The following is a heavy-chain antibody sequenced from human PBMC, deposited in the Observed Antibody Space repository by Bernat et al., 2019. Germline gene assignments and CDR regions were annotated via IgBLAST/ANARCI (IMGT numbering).Heavy chain of an antibody. Sequence: EVQLVESGGGLIQPGGSLRLSCAASGCTFSSFWMHWVRQAPGKGLVWVSRVNGDGSSTSYADSVKGGFTISRDNAKNTLYLQMNSLRAEDTAGYYCAKAEYSSSSRHFDYWGQGTLVTVSS. D-gene: IGHD6-6*01. J-gene: IGHJ4*02. CDR1: GCTFSSFW. V-gene: IGHV3-74*01. CDR3: AKAEYSSSSRHFDY. CDR2: VNGDGSST.